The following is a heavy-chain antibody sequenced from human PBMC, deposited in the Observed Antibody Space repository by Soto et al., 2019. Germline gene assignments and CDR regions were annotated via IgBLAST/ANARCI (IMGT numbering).Heavy chain of an antibody. V-gene: IGHV1-18*01. CDR1: GYTFTSYG. D-gene: IGHD4-17*01. CDR2: ISAYNGNT. CDR3: ARPVTTFSAYYYYGMDV. J-gene: IGHJ6*02. Sequence: ASVKVSCKASGYTFTSYGISWVRQAPGQGLEWMGWISAYNGNTNYAQKLQGRVTMTTDTSTSTAYMELRSLRSDDTAVYYCARPVTTFSAYYYYGMDVWGQGTTVTVSS.